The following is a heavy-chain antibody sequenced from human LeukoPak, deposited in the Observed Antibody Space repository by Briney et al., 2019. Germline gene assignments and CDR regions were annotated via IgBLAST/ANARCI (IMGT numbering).Heavy chain of an antibody. CDR3: AKDFYRDIAAAGTS. V-gene: IGHV3-30*18. J-gene: IGHJ4*02. D-gene: IGHD6-13*01. Sequence: GRSLRLSCAASGFTFSSYGMHWVRQAPGKGLEWVAVISYDGSNKYYADSVKGRFTISRDNSKNTLYLQMNGLRAEDTAVYYCAKDFYRDIAAAGTSWGQGTLVTVSS. CDR2: ISYDGSNK. CDR1: GFTFSSYG.